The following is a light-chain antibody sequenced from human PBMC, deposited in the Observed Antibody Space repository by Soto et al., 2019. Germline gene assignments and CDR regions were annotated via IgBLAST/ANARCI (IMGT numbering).Light chain of an antibody. CDR1: SSDVGSYSH. Sequence: QSVLTQPASVSGSPGQSITISCSGTSSDVGSYSHVAWYQQFPGKTPKLIIYEVTYRPSGVSHRFSGSKSGNTASLTISGLQAVDEADYYCCSFADFTYVFGTGTKVTVL. CDR2: EVT. J-gene: IGLJ1*01. CDR3: CSFADFTYV. V-gene: IGLV2-23*02.